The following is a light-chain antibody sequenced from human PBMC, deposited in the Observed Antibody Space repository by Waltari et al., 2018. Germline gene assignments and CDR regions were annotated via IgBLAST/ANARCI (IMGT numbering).Light chain of an antibody. J-gene: IGLJ3*02. V-gene: IGLV2-14*01. CDR3: SSYTSSSNWV. CDR2: EVS. CDR1: SSDVGGYTY. Sequence: QSALTQPASVSGSPGQSLTISCTGTSSDVGGYTYVSWYQQHPGKAPKLMIYEVSNRPSGVSNRFSGSKSGNTASLTISGLQAEDEADYYCSSYTSSSNWVFGGGTKLTVL.